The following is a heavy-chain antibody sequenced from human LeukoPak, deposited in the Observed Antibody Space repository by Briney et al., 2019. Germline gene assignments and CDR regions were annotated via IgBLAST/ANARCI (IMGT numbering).Heavy chain of an antibody. Sequence: ASVKVSCKASGYIFTNHYMHWVRQAPGQGLEWMGLINPSGSGTLYAEKFRGRIIMTRDMSTATDYMELSSLRSEDTAVYYCARDNSIADRGWWFDPWGQGTLVTVSS. D-gene: IGHD4-23*01. CDR1: GYIFTNHY. CDR2: INPSGSGT. V-gene: IGHV1-46*01. CDR3: ARDNSIADRGWWFDP. J-gene: IGHJ5*02.